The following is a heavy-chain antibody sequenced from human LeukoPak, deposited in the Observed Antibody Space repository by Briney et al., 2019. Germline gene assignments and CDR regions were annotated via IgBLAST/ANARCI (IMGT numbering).Heavy chain of an antibody. CDR2: ITSSGSKT. CDR3: AREKYCGSTSCPVYYGMDV. Sequence: GGSLRLSCAASGFTFSTYEMNWVRQAPGKGLEWISYITSSGSKTYYADSVKGRFTISRDNAKRLLYLQMNSLGAEDTGVYYCAREKYCGSTSCPVYYGMDVWGKGTTVTVSS. CDR1: GFTFSTYE. V-gene: IGHV3-48*03. J-gene: IGHJ6*04. D-gene: IGHD2-2*01.